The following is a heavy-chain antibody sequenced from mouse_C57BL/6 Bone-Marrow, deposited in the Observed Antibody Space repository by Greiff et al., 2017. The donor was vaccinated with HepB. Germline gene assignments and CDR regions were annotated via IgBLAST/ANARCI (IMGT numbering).Heavy chain of an antibody. Sequence: VQLQQSGAELVRPGASVKLSCKASGYTFTDYYINWVKQRPGQGLEWIARIYPGSGNTYYNEKFKSKATLTVDKPSSTAYMQLSSLTSEDSAVYYCASPRGGAMDYWGQGTSVTVSS. CDR1: GYTFTDYY. CDR2: IYPGSGNT. CDR3: ASPRGGAMDY. V-gene: IGHV1-76*01. J-gene: IGHJ4*01.